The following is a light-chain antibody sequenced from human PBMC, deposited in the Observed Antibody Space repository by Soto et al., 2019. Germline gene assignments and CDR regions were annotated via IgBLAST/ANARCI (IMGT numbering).Light chain of an antibody. V-gene: IGKV3-20*01. CDR3: QQSDSPYS. Sequence: EIVLTQSPGTLSLSPGDTATLSCRASQTITRTFLTWYQQKPGQAPRLLIYATSSRATGIPDRFSGSGSGTDFTRTISRLEPEDSAVYYCQQSDSPYSFAQGTKLEI. CDR2: ATS. CDR1: QTITRTF. J-gene: IGKJ2*01.